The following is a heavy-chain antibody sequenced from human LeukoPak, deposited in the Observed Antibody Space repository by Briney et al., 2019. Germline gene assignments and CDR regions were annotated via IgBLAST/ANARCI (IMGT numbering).Heavy chain of an antibody. CDR1: GFTFRNYW. J-gene: IGHJ6*03. Sequence: TGGSLRLSCAASGFTFRNYWMSWVRQAPGKGLEWVANIKQDGSEKYYVDSVKGRFTISRDTAKNSLYLQMNSLRAEDTAVYYCARATWDPNYYYYMDVWGKGTTVTISS. D-gene: IGHD1-26*01. CDR3: ARATWDPNYYYYMDV. V-gene: IGHV3-7*01. CDR2: IKQDGSEK.